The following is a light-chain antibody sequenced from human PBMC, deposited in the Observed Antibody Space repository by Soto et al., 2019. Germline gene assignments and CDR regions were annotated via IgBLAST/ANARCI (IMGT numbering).Light chain of an antibody. CDR3: QQCNNLPWT. J-gene: IGKJ1*01. CDR2: GAS. Sequence: EIVMTQSPATLSVSPGERATLSCRASQSVSSNLAWYQQKPGQAPRLLIYGASTRATGIPARFSGSGSGTEFTLTISSLQSEDFAVYYCQQCNNLPWTFGQGTTVEVK. V-gene: IGKV3-15*01. CDR1: QSVSSN.